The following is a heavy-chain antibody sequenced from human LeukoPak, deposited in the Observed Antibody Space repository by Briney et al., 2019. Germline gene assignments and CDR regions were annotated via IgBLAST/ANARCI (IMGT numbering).Heavy chain of an antibody. D-gene: IGHD6-6*01. CDR1: GGSISSGGYY. CDR3: ARAYSSSELDY. V-gene: IGHV4-30-2*01. Sequence: PSQTLSLTCTVSGGSISSGGYYWSWIRQPPGKGLEWIGYIYHSGSTYYNPFLKSRVTISVDRSKNQFSLKLSSVTAADTAVYYCARAYSSSELDYWGQGTLVTVSS. J-gene: IGHJ4*02. CDR2: IYHSGST.